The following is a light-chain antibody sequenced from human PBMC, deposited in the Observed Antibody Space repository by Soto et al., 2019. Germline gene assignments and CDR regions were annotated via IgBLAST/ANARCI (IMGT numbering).Light chain of an antibody. Sequence: EIVLTQSPGTLSLSPGERATLSCRASRSLSSSYVVWYQQKPGQAPRLLIYAASRRATGIPDRFSGSGSATEYTLTIIRLEAEDCAVYYCQQQGTFGQGTRLEIK. CDR3: QQQGT. CDR1: RSLSSSY. V-gene: IGKV3-20*01. CDR2: AAS. J-gene: IGKJ2*01.